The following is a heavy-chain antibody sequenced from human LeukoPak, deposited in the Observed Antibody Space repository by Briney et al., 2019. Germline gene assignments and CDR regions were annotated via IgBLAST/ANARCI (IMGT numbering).Heavy chain of an antibody. D-gene: IGHD4/OR15-4a*01. CDR2: INCNSAGT. CDR1: GYTFTAYY. J-gene: IGHJ3*02. V-gene: IGHV1-2*06. Sequence: ASVKVSCKASGYTFTAYYIHWVRQAPGQGLEWVGRINCNSAGTNYAQKFRGRVTMTRDTSISTVYMELSSLRSDDPAVYYCAVHTMVVNTQGDAFDIWGQGTTVIVSS. CDR3: AVHTMVVNTQGDAFDI.